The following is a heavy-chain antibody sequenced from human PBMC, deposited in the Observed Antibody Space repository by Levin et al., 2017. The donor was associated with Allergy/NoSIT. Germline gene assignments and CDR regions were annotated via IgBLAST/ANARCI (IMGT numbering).Heavy chain of an antibody. CDR3: ARAVAGYFDY. CDR1: GGSVSSGSYY. J-gene: IGHJ4*02. V-gene: IGHV4-61*01. D-gene: IGHD6-19*01. CDR2: IYYSGST. Sequence: SQTLSLTCTVSGGSVSSGSYYWSWIRQPPGKGLEWIGYIYYSGSTNYNPSLKSRVTISVDTSKNQFSLKLSSVTAADTAVYYCARAVAGYFDYWGQGTLVTVSS.